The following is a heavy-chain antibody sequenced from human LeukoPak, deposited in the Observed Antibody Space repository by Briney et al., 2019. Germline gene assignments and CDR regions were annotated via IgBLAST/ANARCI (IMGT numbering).Heavy chain of an antibody. CDR3: AREGGRSRIRAPYDAFDI. CDR2: IYYSGST. V-gene: IGHV4-59*01. Sequence: PSETLSLTCTVSGGSISSYYWSWIRQPPGKGLEWIGYIYYSGSTNYNPSLKSRVTISVDTSKNQFSLKLSSVTAADTAVYYCAREGGRSRIRAPYDAFDIWSQGTMVTVSS. CDR1: GGSISSYY. J-gene: IGHJ3*02. D-gene: IGHD5/OR15-5a*01.